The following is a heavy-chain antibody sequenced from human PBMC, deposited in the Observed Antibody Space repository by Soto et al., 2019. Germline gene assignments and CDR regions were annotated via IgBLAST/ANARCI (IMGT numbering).Heavy chain of an antibody. J-gene: IGHJ5*02. Sequence: QVQLQESGPGLVKPSQTLSLTCTVSVGSISSGGYYWSWIRQHPGKGLEWIGYIYYSGSTYYNPSLKSRVTISVDTSKNQFSLKLSSVTAADTAVYYCARVAPAQTKNNWCDPWGQGTLVTVSS. CDR1: VGSISSGGYY. V-gene: IGHV4-31*03. CDR3: ARVAPAQTKNNWCDP. CDR2: IYYSGST.